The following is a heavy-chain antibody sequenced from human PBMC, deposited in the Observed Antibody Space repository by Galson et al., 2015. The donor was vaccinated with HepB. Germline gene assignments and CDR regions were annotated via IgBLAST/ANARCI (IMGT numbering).Heavy chain of an antibody. CDR2: IYWDADK. Sequence: PALVKPTQTLTLTCTFSGFSLTTSGVGVGWIRQPPGKALEWLALIYWDADKRYSPSLKNRLTITKDTSKNQVVLTMTNMDPVDTATYYCAYRTRFTLSFDYWGQGTLVTVSS. J-gene: IGHJ4*02. D-gene: IGHD3-10*02. CDR3: AYRTRFTLSFDY. V-gene: IGHV2-5*02. CDR1: GFSLTTSGVG.